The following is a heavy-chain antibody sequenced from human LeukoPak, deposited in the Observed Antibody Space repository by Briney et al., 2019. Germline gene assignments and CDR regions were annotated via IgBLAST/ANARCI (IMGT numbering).Heavy chain of an antibody. J-gene: IGHJ6*03. CDR1: GFTFSSYV. Sequence: GGSLRLSCAASGFTFSSYVMHWVRQAPGKGLEWVALISYDGSSKYYADSVKGRFTISRDNSKNTLYPQMNSLRTEDTAVYYCARESISDYYYMDVWGKGTTVTVSS. V-gene: IGHV3-30*04. D-gene: IGHD2/OR15-2a*01. CDR3: ARESISDYYYMDV. CDR2: ISYDGSSK.